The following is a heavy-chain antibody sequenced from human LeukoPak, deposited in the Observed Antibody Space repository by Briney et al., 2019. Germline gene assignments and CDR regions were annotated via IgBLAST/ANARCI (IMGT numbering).Heavy chain of an antibody. J-gene: IGHJ3*02. CDR1: GYTFTGYY. CDR3: ARGWAGELLNAFDI. CDR2: INPNSGGT. V-gene: IGHV1-2*02. D-gene: IGHD3-10*01. Sequence: WASVKVSCKASGYTFTGYYTHWVRQAPGQGLEWMGWINPNSGGTNYAQKFQGRVTMTRDTSISTAYMELSRLRSDDTAVYYCARGWAGELLNAFDIWGQGTMVTVSS.